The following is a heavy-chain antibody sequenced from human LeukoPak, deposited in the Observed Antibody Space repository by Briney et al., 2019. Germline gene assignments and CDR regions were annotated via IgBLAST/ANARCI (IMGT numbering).Heavy chain of an antibody. V-gene: IGHV4-59*01. D-gene: IGHD3-3*01. CDR2: IYYSGST. CDR3: ASARYYDFWSGYEFDY. Sequence: SETLSLTCTVSGGSISSYYWSWIRQPPGKGLEWIGYIYYSGSTNYNPSLKSRVTISVDTSKNQFSLKLSSVTAADTAVYYCASARYYDFWSGYEFDYWGQGTLVTVSS. CDR1: GGSISSYY. J-gene: IGHJ4*02.